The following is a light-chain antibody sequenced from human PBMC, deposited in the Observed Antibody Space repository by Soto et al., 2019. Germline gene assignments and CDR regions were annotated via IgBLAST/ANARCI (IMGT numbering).Light chain of an antibody. CDR3: QQYYRWPPIT. CDR2: DAS. J-gene: IGKJ5*01. CDR1: QSVSSS. Sequence: ETVMTQSPPTLSVSPGERATLSCRASQSVSSSLAWYQQKPGQAPRLLIYDASTRATGIPARFSGSGSGTEFPLTISSVQSEDFAVYYCQQYYRWPPITFGQGTRLDIK. V-gene: IGKV3-15*01.